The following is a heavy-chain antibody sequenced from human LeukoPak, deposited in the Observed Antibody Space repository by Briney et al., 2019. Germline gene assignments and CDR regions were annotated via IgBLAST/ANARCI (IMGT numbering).Heavy chain of an antibody. CDR2: ISSSGSTI. Sequence: GGSLRLSCAASGFTLSSYEMNWVRQAPGKGLEWVSYISSSGSTIYYADSVKGRFTISRDNAKNSLYLQMNSLRAEDTAVYYCASLPTVPEPHGYYYGMDVWGKGTTVTVSS. D-gene: IGHD4-17*01. J-gene: IGHJ6*04. V-gene: IGHV3-48*03. CDR1: GFTLSSYE. CDR3: ASLPTVPEPHGYYYGMDV.